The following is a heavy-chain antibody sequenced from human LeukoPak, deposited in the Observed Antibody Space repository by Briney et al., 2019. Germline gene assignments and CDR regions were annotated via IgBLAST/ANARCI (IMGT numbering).Heavy chain of an antibody. V-gene: IGHV4-30-4*01. CDR3: ATVERGSWSGYTRGYYFDY. J-gene: IGHJ4*02. Sequence: TSETLSLTCTVSGGSISSGDYYWSWIRQPPGKGLEWIGYIYYSGSTYYNPSLKSRVTISVDTSKNQFSLKLSSVTAADTAVYYCATVERGSWSGYTRGYYFDYWGQGTLVTVSS. CDR1: GGSISSGDYY. D-gene: IGHD3-3*01. CDR2: IYYSGST.